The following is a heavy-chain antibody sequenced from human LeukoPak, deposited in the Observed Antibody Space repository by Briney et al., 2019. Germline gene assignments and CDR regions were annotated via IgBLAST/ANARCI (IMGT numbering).Heavy chain of an antibody. V-gene: IGHV4-39*07. CDR1: GGSISSYY. J-gene: IGHJ4*02. CDR2: IYSSGST. Sequence: MSSETLSLTCTVSGGSISSYYWGWIRQPPGRGLECIGNIYSSGSTYYNPSLKSRVTISVDTSKNHFSLKLSSVTAADTAVYYCARERSSGWYTRGAFDYWGQGTLVTVSS. CDR3: ARERSSGWYTRGAFDY. D-gene: IGHD6-19*01.